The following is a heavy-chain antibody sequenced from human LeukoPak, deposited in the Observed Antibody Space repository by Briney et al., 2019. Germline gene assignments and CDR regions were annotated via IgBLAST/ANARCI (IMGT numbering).Heavy chain of an antibody. CDR2: ISYDGSSK. V-gene: IGHV3-30-3*01. Sequence: GGSLRLSCAASGFTFSSYAMHWVRQAPGKGLEWVAVISYDGSSKYYADSVKGRFTISRDNSKNTLYLQMNSLRAEDTAVYYCATQQLPYTDYWGQGTLVTVSS. D-gene: IGHD2-2*02. CDR3: ATQQLPYTDY. J-gene: IGHJ4*02. CDR1: GFTFSSYA.